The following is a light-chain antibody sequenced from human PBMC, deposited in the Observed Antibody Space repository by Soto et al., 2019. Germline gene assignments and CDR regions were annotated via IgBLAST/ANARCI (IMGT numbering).Light chain of an antibody. CDR1: QTINNN. J-gene: IGKJ1*01. V-gene: IGKV3-15*01. CDR2: GAS. Sequence: ETVMTQSPATVSASPAEGATLSCRASQTINNNLAWYQQKPGQAPRLLIYGASRRATGVPARFSGSGSGTEFTLTISSLQSEDFAVYYCQHYNNGPRFGQGTKVDIK. CDR3: QHYNNGPR.